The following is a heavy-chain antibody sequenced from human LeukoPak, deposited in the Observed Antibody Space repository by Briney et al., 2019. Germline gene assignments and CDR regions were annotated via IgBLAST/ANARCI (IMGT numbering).Heavy chain of an antibody. CDR1: GFTFGDYA. Sequence: GGSLRLSCTASGFTFGDYAMSWVRQAPGKGLEWVGFIRSKAYGGTTEYAASVKGRFTISRDDSKSIAYLQMNSLKTEDTAVYYCTRDRYGSGWYVWLDDYWGQGTLVTVSS. CDR3: TRDRYGSGWYVWLDDY. CDR2: IRSKAYGGTT. D-gene: IGHD6-19*01. V-gene: IGHV3-49*04. J-gene: IGHJ4*02.